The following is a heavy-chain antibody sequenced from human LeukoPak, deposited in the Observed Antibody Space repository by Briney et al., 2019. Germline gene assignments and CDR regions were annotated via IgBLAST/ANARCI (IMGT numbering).Heavy chain of an antibody. CDR1: GFTFSNDW. CDR3: ARGRGGSYHY. J-gene: IGHJ4*02. D-gene: IGHD1-26*01. V-gene: IGHV3-74*01. Sequence: GGSLRLSCAASGFTFSNDWMHWVRQAPGKGLVWVSRINTDGSTTTYADSVKGRFTIPRDNAKNTLYLQMNSLRVEDTAVYYCARGRGGSYHYWGQGTLVTVSS. CDR2: INTDGSTT.